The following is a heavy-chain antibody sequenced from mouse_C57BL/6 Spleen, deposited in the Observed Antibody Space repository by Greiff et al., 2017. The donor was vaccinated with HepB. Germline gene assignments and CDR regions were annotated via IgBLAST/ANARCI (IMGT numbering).Heavy chain of an antibody. CDR1: GYTFTGYW. Sequence: VQLQQSGAELMKPGASVKLSCKATGYTFTGYWIAWVKQRPGHGLEWIGEILPGSGSTYYNEKVKGKATFTTDTSSNTAYMQLSSLTTEDSAIYYCARSRYYYGSYWYFDVWGTGTTVTVSS. D-gene: IGHD1-1*01. V-gene: IGHV1-9*01. CDR3: ARSRYYYGSYWYFDV. CDR2: ILPGSGST. J-gene: IGHJ1*03.